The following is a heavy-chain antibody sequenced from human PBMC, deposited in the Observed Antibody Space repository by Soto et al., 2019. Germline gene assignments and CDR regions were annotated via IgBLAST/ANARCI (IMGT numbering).Heavy chain of an antibody. J-gene: IGHJ2*01. CDR3: ARDGDRCTSTRCSPWPDTHFDL. D-gene: IGHD2-2*01. V-gene: IGHV1-18*01. CDR1: CYTFTNYG. CDR2: ISPYNGNT. Sequence: GQLVQSGDEVKKPWASVKVSCKASCYTFTNYGISWVRQAPGQGLEGMGWISPYNGNTKYPQKLQGRVTMTTDTSTRTSYMELRSLRSDDTAVYFCARDGDRCTSTRCSPWPDTHFDLWGRGTLVTVSS.